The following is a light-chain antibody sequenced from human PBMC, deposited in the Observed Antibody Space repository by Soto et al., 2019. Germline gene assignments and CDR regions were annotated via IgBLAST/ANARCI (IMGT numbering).Light chain of an antibody. CDR3: GTWDTSLSASV. J-gene: IGLJ3*02. Sequence: QSVLTQSPSVSAAPGQKVTISCSGSSSNIGNSYVSWYQQLPGTAPKLLIYENNKRPSGIPDRFSGSKSGTSATLGITGLQTGDEADYYCGTWDTSLSASVFGGGTQLTVL. V-gene: IGLV1-51*02. CDR2: ENN. CDR1: SSNIGNSY.